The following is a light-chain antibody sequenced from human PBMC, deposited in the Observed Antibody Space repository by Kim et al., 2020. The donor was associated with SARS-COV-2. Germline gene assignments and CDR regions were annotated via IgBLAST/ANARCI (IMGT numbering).Light chain of an antibody. V-gene: IGLV6-57*03. CDR1: SGSSASNY. CDR2: EHN. CDR3: QSFDSNNVV. J-gene: IGLJ2*01. Sequence: GKTVTISCTRSSGSSASNYVQWYQQRPGSAPTTVIYEHNQRPSGVPDRFSGSIDSSSNSASLTISGLKTEDEADYYCQSFDSNNVVFGGGTQLTVL.